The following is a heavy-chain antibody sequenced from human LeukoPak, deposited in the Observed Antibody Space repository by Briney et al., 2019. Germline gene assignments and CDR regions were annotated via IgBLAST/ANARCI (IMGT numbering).Heavy chain of an antibody. D-gene: IGHD2-15*01. V-gene: IGHV4-61*08. J-gene: IGHJ4*02. Sequence: PSQTLSLTCTVSGGSISSGGYYWSWIRQPPGKGLEWIGYIYYSGSTNYNPSLKSRVTISVDTSKNQFSLKLSSVTAADTAVYYCARTYCSGGSCYPDYWGQGTLVTVSS. CDR1: GGSISSGGYY. CDR2: IYYSGST. CDR3: ARTYCSGGSCYPDY.